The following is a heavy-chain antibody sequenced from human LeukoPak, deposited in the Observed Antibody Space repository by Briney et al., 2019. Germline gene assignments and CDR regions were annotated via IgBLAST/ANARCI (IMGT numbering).Heavy chain of an antibody. CDR3: AREGVTKYYFDY. CDR1: GDSLSSYY. D-gene: IGHD4-11*01. CDR2: IYYSGST. J-gene: IGHJ4*02. V-gene: IGHV4-59*01. Sequence: SETLSLTCTVSGDSLSSYYWSWIRQPPGKGVEWIGYIYYSGSTDYNPSLKRRVTISVDKSKNQFSLKLSSVTAADTAVYYCAREGVTKYYFDYWGQGTLVTVSS.